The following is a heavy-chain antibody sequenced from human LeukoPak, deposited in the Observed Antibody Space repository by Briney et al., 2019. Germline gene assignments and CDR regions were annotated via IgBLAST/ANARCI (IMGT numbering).Heavy chain of an antibody. J-gene: IGHJ4*02. CDR2: ISGSGGST. Sequence: GGSLRLSCAASGFTFSSYAMSWVRQAPGKGREWVSAISGSGGSTYYADSVKGRFTISRDNSKNTLYLQMNSLRAEETSVYYCARDPRGIAVAEPFFDYWGQGTLVTVSS. D-gene: IGHD6-19*01. CDR3: ARDPRGIAVAEPFFDY. CDR1: GFTFSSYA. V-gene: IGHV3-23*01.